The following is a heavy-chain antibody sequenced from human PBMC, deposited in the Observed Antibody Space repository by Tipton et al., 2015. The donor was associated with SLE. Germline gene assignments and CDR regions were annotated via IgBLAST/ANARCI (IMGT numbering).Heavy chain of an antibody. CDR1: GVSISSYNW. V-gene: IGHV4-4*02. CDR3: ARRHYSGPFDS. J-gene: IGHJ4*02. D-gene: IGHD5-12*01. CDR2: ISHTGST. Sequence: GLVKPSGTLSLTCTVSGVSISSYNWWSWVRQPPGKGLEWVGEISHTGSTNSNPSLKSRVTISMDKSKNHFSLEMTSVTAADTAVYYCARRHYSGPFDSWGQGTLVTVSS.